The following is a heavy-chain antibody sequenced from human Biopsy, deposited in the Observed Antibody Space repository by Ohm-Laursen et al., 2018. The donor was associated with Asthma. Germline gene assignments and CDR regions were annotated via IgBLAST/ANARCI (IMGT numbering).Heavy chain of an antibody. CDR3: ARDSLGISGTIYWYDW. V-gene: IGHV3-30*03. J-gene: IGHJ4*02. D-gene: IGHD1-7*01. Sequence: SLRLSCAASGFRFPIYGMHWVRQGPGKGPEWVALISYDGRETGYVDSVKGRFTISRDNFRNTVHLQMSSLRPDDTAVYFCARDSLGISGTIYWYDWWGQGTLVTVSS. CDR2: ISYDGRET. CDR1: GFRFPIYG.